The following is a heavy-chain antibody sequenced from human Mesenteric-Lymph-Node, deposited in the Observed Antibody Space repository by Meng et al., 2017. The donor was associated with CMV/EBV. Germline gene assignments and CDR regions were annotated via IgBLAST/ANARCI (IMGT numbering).Heavy chain of an antibody. J-gene: IGHJ4*02. CDR3: ARWSSTSWPFDY. CDR2: INAGNGNT. Sequence: SCKASGYTFTSYGISWVRQAPGQGLEWMGWINAGNGNTKYSQKFQGRVTITRDTSASTAYMELSSLRSEDTAVYYCARWSSTSWPFDYWGQGTLVTVSS. CDR1: GYTFTSYG. V-gene: IGHV1-3*01. D-gene: IGHD6-13*01.